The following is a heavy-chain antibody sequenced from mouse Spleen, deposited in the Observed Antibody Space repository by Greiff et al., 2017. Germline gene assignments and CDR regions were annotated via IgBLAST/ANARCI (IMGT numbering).Heavy chain of an antibody. CDR2: ISSGGGNT. CDR1: GFTFSSYA. Sequence: EVKLQESGGGLVKLGGSLKLSCAASGFTFSSYAMSWVRQTPEKRLEWVATISSGGGNTYYPDSVKGRFTISRDNAKNTLYLQMSSLKSEDTAMYYCARLTYYRYDDAMDYWGQGTSVTVSS. J-gene: IGHJ4*01. D-gene: IGHD2-14*01. CDR3: ARLTYYRYDDAMDY. V-gene: IGHV5-9*04.